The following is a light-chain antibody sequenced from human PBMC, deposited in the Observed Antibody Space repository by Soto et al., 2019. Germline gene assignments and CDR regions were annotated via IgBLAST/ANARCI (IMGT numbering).Light chain of an antibody. CDR3: NSYTSSNTRV. Sequence: QSALTQPASVSGSPGQSITISCTGTSSDVGGYNSVSWYQQHPGKAPKLMIYDVSNRPSGVSDRFSGSKSGNSASLTISGLQAEDEADYYCNSYTSSNTRVFGTGTKVTVL. CDR1: SSDVGGYNS. V-gene: IGLV2-14*03. J-gene: IGLJ1*01. CDR2: DVS.